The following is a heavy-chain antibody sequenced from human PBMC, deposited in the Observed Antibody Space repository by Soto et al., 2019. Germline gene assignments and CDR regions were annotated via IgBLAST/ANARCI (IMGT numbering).Heavy chain of an antibody. Sequence: VKVSCKASGYTFSSYAMHWVRQAPGQRLEWMGWINAGYGNTKSSQKFQDRVTISRDTSASTAYMELTSLRSEDTAVYYCARDTGDGTFDFWGQGTLVTVSS. CDR2: INAGYGNT. J-gene: IGHJ4*02. CDR3: ARDTGDGTFDF. CDR1: GYTFSSYA. D-gene: IGHD7-27*01. V-gene: IGHV1-3*01.